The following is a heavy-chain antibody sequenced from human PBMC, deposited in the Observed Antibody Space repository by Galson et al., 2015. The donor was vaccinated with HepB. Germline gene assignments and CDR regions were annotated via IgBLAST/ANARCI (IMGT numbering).Heavy chain of an antibody. D-gene: IGHD3-10*01. J-gene: IGHJ4*02. CDR3: ARDSWAYRSGSYYNPEFDY. V-gene: IGHV3-53*04. CDR1: GFTVSSNY. Sequence: SLRLSCAASGFTVSSNYLSWVRQAPGKGLEWVSVISGGGTTFYADSVRGRFTISRHNSNNTVYLEMNSLRPEDTAIYYCARDSWAYRSGSYYNPEFDYWGQGTLVTVTS. CDR2: ISGGGTT.